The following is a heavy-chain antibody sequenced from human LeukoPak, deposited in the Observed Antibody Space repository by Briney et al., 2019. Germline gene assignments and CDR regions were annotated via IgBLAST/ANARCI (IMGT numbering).Heavy chain of an antibody. J-gene: IGHJ5*02. CDR2: ISSSSSYI. CDR1: GFTFSSYS. V-gene: IGHV3-21*01. CDR3: ARDGRIQLLSNWFDP. D-gene: IGHD5-18*01. Sequence: GGSLRLSCAASGFTFSSYSMNWVRQAPGKGLERVSSISSSSSYIYYADSVKSRFTISRDNAKNSLYLQMNSLRAEDTAVYYCARDGRIQLLSNWFDPWGQGTLVTVSS.